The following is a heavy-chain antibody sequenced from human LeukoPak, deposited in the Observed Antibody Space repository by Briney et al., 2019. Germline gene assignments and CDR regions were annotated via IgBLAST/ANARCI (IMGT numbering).Heavy chain of an antibody. CDR2: ISYDASSK. D-gene: IGHD5-18*01. Sequence: GGSLRLSCSASGFTFSRYVIYWVRQAPGKGLEWVAAISYDASSKYYADSVKGRITISRDNSKNTVYLQMNSLRAEDTAVYYCARARSSYGYGDAFDIWGQGTMVTVSS. J-gene: IGHJ3*02. V-gene: IGHV3-30*04. CDR1: GFTFSRYV. CDR3: ARARSSYGYGDAFDI.